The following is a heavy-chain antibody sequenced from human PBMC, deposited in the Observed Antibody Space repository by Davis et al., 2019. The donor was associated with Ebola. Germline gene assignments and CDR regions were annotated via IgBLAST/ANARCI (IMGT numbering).Heavy chain of an antibody. Sequence: GESLKISCAASGFTFSSYGMHWVRQAPGKGLEWVAVIWYGGSNKYYADSVKGRFTISRDNSKNTLYLQMNSLRAEDTAVYYCARDWGGSYFGWFDPWGQGTLVTVSS. J-gene: IGHJ5*02. D-gene: IGHD1-26*01. CDR3: ARDWGGSYFGWFDP. V-gene: IGHV3-33*01. CDR2: IWYGGSNK. CDR1: GFTFSSYG.